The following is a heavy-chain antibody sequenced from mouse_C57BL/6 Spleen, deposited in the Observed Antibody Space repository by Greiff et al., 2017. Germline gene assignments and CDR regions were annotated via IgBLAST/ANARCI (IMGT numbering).Heavy chain of an antibody. CDR2: IYPRDGST. CDR1: GYTFTSYD. CDR3: ADNYWFAY. Sequence: VQLQQSGPELVKPGASVKLSCKASGYTFTSYDINWVKQRPGQGLEWIGWIYPRDGSTKYNEKFKAKATLTVDTSSSTAYMELHSLTSEDSAVYFCADNYWFAYWGQGTLVTVSA. V-gene: IGHV1-85*01. J-gene: IGHJ3*01. D-gene: IGHD1-3*01.